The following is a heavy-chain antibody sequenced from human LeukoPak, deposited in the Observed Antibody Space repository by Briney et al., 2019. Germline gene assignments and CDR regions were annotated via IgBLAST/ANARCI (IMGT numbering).Heavy chain of an antibody. J-gene: IGHJ4*02. CDR1: GFTFDDYG. CDR2: INWNGGST. D-gene: IGHD1-26*01. CDR3: ARGSRSGSYFSFFDY. V-gene: IGHV3-20*04. Sequence: GGSLRLSCAASGFTFDDYGMSWVRQAPGKGLEWVSGINWNGGSTGYADSVKGRFTISRDNAKNSLYLQMNSLRAEDTALYYCARGSRSGSYFSFFDYWGQGTLVTVSS.